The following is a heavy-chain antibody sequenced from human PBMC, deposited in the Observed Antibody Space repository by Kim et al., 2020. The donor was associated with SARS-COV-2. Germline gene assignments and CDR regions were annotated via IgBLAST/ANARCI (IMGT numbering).Heavy chain of an antibody. CDR3: AREKDNSGWTSPFDY. CDR2: IIPIFGTA. Sequence: SVKVSCKASGGTFSSYAISWVRQAPGQGLEWMGGIIPIFGTANYAQKFQGRVTITADESTSTAYMELSSLRSEDTAVYYCAREKDNSGWTSPFDYWGQGTLVTVSS. J-gene: IGHJ4*02. CDR1: GGTFSSYA. V-gene: IGHV1-69*13. D-gene: IGHD6-19*01.